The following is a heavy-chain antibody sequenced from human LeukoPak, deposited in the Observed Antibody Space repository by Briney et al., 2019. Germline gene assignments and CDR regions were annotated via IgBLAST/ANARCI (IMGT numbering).Heavy chain of an antibody. Sequence: GGSLRLSCAASGFTFSSYSMSWVRQAPGKGLEWVSSTSSSSSYIYYADSVKGRFTISRDNAKNSLYLQMNSLRAEDTAVYYCARDLHSSSWYWTFDYWGQGTLVTVSS. V-gene: IGHV3-21*01. J-gene: IGHJ4*02. CDR2: TSSSSSYI. CDR1: GFTFSSYS. D-gene: IGHD6-13*01. CDR3: ARDLHSSSWYWTFDY.